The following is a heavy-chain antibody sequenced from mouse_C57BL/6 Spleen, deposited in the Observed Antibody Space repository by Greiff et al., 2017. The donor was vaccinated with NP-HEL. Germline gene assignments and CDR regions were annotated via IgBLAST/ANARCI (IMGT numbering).Heavy chain of an antibody. Sequence: QVQLQQPGAELVMPGASVKLSCKASGYTFTSYWMHWVKQRPGQGLEWIGEIDPSDSYTNYNQKFKGKSTLTVDKSSSTAYLQLSSLTSEDYEVYDCAREGDYSSRGGDYWGQGTSVTVSS. CDR1: GYTFTSYW. V-gene: IGHV1-69*01. CDR3: AREGDYSSRGGDY. J-gene: IGHJ4*01. CDR2: IDPSDSYT. D-gene: IGHD1-1*01.